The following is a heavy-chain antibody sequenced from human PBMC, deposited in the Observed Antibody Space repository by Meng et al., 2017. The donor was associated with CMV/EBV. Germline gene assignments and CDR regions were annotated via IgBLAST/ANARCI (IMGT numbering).Heavy chain of an antibody. J-gene: IGHJ6*02. V-gene: IGHV4-34*01. CDR1: GGSFNNYY. CDR2: INHSGST. Sequence: SETLSLTCVIYGGSFNNYYWNWIRQPPGKGLEWIGEINHSGSTNYNPSLKSRVTVSVDTSKNQVSLRLSSVTAADTAVYYCAIYFYDYAMDVWGQGTTVTVSS. CDR3: AIYFYDYAMDV.